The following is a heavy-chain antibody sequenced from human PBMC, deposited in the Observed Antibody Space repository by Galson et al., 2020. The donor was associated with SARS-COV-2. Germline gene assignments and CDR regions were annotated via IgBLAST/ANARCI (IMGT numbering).Heavy chain of an antibody. CDR2: IYPGDSDT. CDR1: GYDFTNYW. D-gene: IGHD6-19*01. Sequence: GESLKISCKSSGYDFTNYWIGWVRQMPGKGLEWMGIIYPGDSDTRYSPSFQGQVYISADKSISTAYLQWSSLKASDTAMYYCAKDRRYSSGWYPPLFDYWGQGTLVTVSS. CDR3: AKDRRYSSGWYPPLFDY. J-gene: IGHJ4*02. V-gene: IGHV5-51*01.